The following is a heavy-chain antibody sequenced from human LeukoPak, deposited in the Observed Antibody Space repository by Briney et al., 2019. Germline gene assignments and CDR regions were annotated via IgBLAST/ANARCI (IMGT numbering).Heavy chain of an antibody. V-gene: IGHV4-59*01. CDR2: VYYTGST. D-gene: IGHD7-27*01. J-gene: IGHJ4*02. CDR3: ASNTGTVFDY. CDR1: GDFITAYY. Sequence: SETLSLTCSVSGDFITAYYWSWIRQSPGKGLEWIGYVYYTGSTEYNPSLRSRVTISLDKSKHQFSLNLTSVTAADTAVYYCASNTGTVFDYWGQGALVTVSS.